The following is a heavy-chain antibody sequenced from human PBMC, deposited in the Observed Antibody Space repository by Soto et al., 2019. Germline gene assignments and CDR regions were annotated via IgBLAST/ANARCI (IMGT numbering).Heavy chain of an antibody. CDR2: ISAYNGNT. D-gene: IGHD5-18*01. V-gene: IGHV1-18*01. J-gene: IGHJ4*02. Sequence: GASVKVSCKASGYTFTSYGISWVRQAPGQGLEWMGWISAYNGNTNYAQKLQGRVTMTTDTSTSTAYMELRSLRSDDTAVYYCARDLDTAMVNPFDYWGQGTLVNVSS. CDR1: GYTFTSYG. CDR3: ARDLDTAMVNPFDY.